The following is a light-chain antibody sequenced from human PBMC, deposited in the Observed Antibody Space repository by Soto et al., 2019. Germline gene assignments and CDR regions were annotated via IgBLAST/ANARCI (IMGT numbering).Light chain of an antibody. Sequence: QSALTQPPSASGSPGQSVTISCTGTSSDVGGYNLVSWYQQHPGEAPKLMISEVNERPSGVPDRFSGARSGNTASLTVSGLRTEDAAYYYCSSYAGSNTFVFGAGTKLTVL. V-gene: IGLV2-8*01. CDR1: SSDVGGYNL. CDR2: EVN. J-gene: IGLJ1*01. CDR3: SSYAGSNTFV.